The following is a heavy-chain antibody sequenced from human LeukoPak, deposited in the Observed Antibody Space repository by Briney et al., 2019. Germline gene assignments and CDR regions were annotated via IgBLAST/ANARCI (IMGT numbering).Heavy chain of an antibody. CDR1: GFTFSSYG. V-gene: IGHV3-30*02. CDR2: IPYDGSNK. D-gene: IGHD1-26*01. J-gene: IGHJ5*02. CDR3: ARDNSVGDNAWWFDP. Sequence: PGGSLRLSCAASGFTFSSYGMHWVRQAPGKGLEWVAFIPYDGSNKYYADSLKGRFTISRGNSNNTLYLQMSSLRSEDTAIYYCARDNSVGDNAWWFDPWGQGTLVTVSS.